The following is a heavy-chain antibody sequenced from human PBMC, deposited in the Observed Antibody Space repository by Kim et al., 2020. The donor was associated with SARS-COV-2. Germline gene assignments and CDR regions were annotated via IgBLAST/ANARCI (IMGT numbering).Heavy chain of an antibody. CDR2: ISYDGSNK. J-gene: IGHJ6*02. D-gene: IGHD6-13*01. CDR1: GFTFSSYA. V-gene: IGHV3-30*04. Sequence: GSLRLSCAASGFTFSSYAMHWVRQAPGKGLEWVAVISYDGSNKYYVDSVKGRFTISRDNSKNTLYLQMNSLRAEDTAVYYCARVRAAGRYGMDVWGQGT. CDR3: ARVRAAGRYGMDV.